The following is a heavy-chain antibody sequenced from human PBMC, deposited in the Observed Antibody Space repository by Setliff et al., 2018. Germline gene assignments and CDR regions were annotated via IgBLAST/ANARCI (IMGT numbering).Heavy chain of an antibody. CDR3: ARGGYSYGYDHGFDI. J-gene: IGHJ3*02. CDR2: ISAYNGNT. D-gene: IGHD5-18*01. V-gene: IGHV1-18*01. CDR1: GYSLSDYG. Sequence: ASVKVSCKASGYSLSDYGISWVRQAPGQGLEWMGWISAYNGNTKYAQKLQGRVTMATGISTSTAYMELRSLRSDDTAVYYCARGGYSYGYDHGFDIWGQGTMVTVSS.